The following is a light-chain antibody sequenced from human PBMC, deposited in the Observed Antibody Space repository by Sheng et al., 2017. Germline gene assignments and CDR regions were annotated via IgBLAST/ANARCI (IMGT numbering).Light chain of an antibody. CDR3: LQHKSYPLT. J-gene: IGKJ4*01. CDR2: AAS. V-gene: IGKV1-5*01. Sequence: DIQMTQSPSTLSASVGDRVTITCRASQSISSWLAWYQQKPGKVPKRLIYAASSLQSGVPSRFSGSGSGTEFTLTISSLQPEDFASYYCLQHKSYPLTFGGGTKVEIK. CDR1: QSISSW.